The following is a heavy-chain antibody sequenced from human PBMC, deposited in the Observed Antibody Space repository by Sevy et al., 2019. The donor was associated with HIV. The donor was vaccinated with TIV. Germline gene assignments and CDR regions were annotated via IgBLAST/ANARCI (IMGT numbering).Heavy chain of an antibody. D-gene: IGHD5-18*01. CDR3: AKDRAAMVGDAFDI. Sequence: GGSLRLSCAASGFPFSSYAMSWVRLAPGKGLEWVSAIGGSGVSTYYADSVKGRFTISRDNSKNTLYLQMNSLRAEDTAVYYCAKDRAAMVGDAFDIWGQGTMVTVSS. V-gene: IGHV3-23*01. CDR2: IGGSGVST. J-gene: IGHJ3*02. CDR1: GFPFSSYA.